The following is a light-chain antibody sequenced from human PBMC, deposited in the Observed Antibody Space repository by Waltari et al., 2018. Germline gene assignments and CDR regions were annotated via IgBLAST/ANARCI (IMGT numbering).Light chain of an antibody. V-gene: IGKV2-28*01. J-gene: IGKJ1*01. CDR3: MQSLQALWT. CDR1: QSLLHSNGYNY. CDR2: LGS. Sequence: DIVVTQSPLSLPVTPGEPASISCRSSQSLLHSNGYNYLDWYLKKPGQSPQLLIYLGSNRASGVPDMFSGTGSGTDFTLKINRVQAEDVGVYYCMQSLQALWTFGQGTKVEIK.